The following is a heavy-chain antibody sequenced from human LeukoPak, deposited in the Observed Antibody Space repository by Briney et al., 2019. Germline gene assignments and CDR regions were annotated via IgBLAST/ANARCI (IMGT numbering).Heavy chain of an antibody. CDR3: VRDMDRGQWLVRPYN. CDR2: INPNSGAT. V-gene: IGHV1-2*02. J-gene: IGHJ4*02. CDR1: GYTFTGYY. D-gene: IGHD6-19*01. Sequence: ASVKVSCKASGYTFTGYYMHWVRQAPGQALEWMGWINPNSGATSYSQRFQGRVTMTRDMSISTAYMDLRRLKSDDTAVYYCVRDMDRGQWLVRPYNWGQGTLVTVSS.